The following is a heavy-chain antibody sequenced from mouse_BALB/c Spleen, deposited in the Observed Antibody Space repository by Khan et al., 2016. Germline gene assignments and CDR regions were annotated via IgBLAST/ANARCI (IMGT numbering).Heavy chain of an antibody. CDR1: GYSITSDYA. CDR3: ACTTGYAMDY. D-gene: IGHD1-1*01. CDR2: ISYSGST. J-gene: IGHJ4*01. V-gene: IGHV3-2*02. Sequence: EVQLQESGPGLVKPSQSLSLTCTVTGYSITSDYAWHWIRQFPGNKLEWMGYISYSGSTSYNPSLKSRISITRDTSKNQFFLQLNSVTTEDTATYYCACTTGYAMDYWGQGTSVTVSS.